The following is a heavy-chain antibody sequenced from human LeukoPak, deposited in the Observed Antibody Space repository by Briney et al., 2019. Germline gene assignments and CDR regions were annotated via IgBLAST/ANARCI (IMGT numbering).Heavy chain of an antibody. CDR2: ISGSGGST. V-gene: IGHV3-23*01. CDR1: GFTFSSYA. CDR3: AKDHCSGGSCFVFDY. D-gene: IGHD2-15*01. J-gene: IGHJ4*02. Sequence: GGSLRLSCAASGFTFSSYAMSWVRQAPGKGLEWVSSISGSGGSTYYADAVEGRFTISRDNSKNTLYLQMNSLRAEDTAEYYCAKDHCSGGSCFVFDYWGQGTLVTVSS.